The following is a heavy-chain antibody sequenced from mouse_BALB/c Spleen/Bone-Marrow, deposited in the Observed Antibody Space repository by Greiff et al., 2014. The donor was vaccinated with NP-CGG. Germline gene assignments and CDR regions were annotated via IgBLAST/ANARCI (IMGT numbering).Heavy chain of an antibody. CDR1: GYTFTSYW. J-gene: IGHJ3*01. CDR3: ERSATMIFAY. D-gene: IGHD2-4*01. CDR2: INPSTGYT. V-gene: IGHV1-7*01. Sequence: VKLQESGAELAKPGASVKMSCKASGYTFTSYWMHWVKQRPGQGLEWIGYINPSTGYTEYNQKFKDKATLTADKSSSTAYMQLSSLTSEDSAVYYWERSATMIFAYWGQGTLVTVSA.